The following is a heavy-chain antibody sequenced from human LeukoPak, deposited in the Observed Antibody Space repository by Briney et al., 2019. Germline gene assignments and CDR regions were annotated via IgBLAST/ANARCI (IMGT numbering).Heavy chain of an antibody. V-gene: IGHV3-64D*09. J-gene: IGHJ4*02. CDR2: ISGNGGST. Sequence: GGSLRLSCSASGFTFSRYPIHWVRQAPGKGLEYVSAISGNGGSTYYADSVKGRFTISRDNSKNTLYLQMSSLRTEDTAIYYCVKAQYDFWSGLDYWGQGTLVTVSS. D-gene: IGHD3-3*01. CDR3: VKAQYDFWSGLDY. CDR1: GFTFSRYP.